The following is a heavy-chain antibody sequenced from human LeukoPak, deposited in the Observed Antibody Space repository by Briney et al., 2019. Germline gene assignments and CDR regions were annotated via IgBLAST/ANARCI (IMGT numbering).Heavy chain of an antibody. Sequence: SVKVSCKASGGTFNIFDTYAITWVRQAPGQGLEWMGKNIPVLGLVKYAQKFQGRVTILADKSTSTAYMELSSLTSEDTAVYFCARIYCSTPSCDNYYYGMDVWGQGTTVTAS. CDR2: NIPVLGLV. CDR1: GGTFNIFDTYA. D-gene: IGHD2-2*02. V-gene: IGHV1-69*04. J-gene: IGHJ6*02. CDR3: ARIYCSTPSCDNYYYGMDV.